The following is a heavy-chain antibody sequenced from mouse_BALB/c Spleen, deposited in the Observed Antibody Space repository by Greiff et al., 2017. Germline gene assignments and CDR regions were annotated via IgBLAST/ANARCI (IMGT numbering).Heavy chain of an antibody. CDR3: TGANWDIWFAY. CDR1: GFTFSSYW. Sequence: EVKVEESGGGLVQPGGSMKLSCEASGFTFSSYWMSWVRQSPEKGLEWVAEIRLKSDNYATHYAESVKGKFTISIDNSKSRLYLQMNSLRAEDTGIYYCTGANWDIWFAYWGQGTLVTVSA. CDR2: IRLKSDNYAT. D-gene: IGHD4-1*01. V-gene: IGHV6-3*01. J-gene: IGHJ3*01.